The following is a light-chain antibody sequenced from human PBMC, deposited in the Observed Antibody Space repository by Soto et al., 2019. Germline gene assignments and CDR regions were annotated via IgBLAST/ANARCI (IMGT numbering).Light chain of an antibody. CDR1: SSDVGGYNY. Sequence: QSALTQPRSVSGSPGQSVTISCTGTSSDVGGYNYVSWYLQHPGKAPKVMIYEGHKRPSGVPDRFSGSTSVNTASLTISGLQTDDEADYYCCLYVGATTYVFGTGTKVTVL. J-gene: IGLJ1*01. CDR3: CLYVGATTYV. V-gene: IGLV2-11*01. CDR2: EGH.